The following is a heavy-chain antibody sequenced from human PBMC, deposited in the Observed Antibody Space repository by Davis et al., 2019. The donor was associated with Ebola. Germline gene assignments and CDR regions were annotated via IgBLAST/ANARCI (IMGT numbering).Heavy chain of an antibody. J-gene: IGHJ4*02. CDR1: GYSFTSYW. CDR3: ARRSKDIVLMVYATERDFDY. V-gene: IGHV5-10-1*01. CDR2: IDPSDSYT. D-gene: IGHD2-8*01. Sequence: GESLKISCKGSGYSFTSYWISWVRQMPGKGLEWMGRIDPSDSYTNYSPSFQGHVTISADKSISTAYLQWSSLKASDTAMYYCARRSKDIVLMVYATERDFDYWGQGTLVTVSS.